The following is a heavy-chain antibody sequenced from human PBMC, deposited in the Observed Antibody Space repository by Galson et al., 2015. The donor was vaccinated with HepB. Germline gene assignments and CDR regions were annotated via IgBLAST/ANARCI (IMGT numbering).Heavy chain of an antibody. J-gene: IGHJ3*02. CDR1: GYTFTSYY. CDR3: AREYDSSGYYDGGMDVWGLRAFDI. Sequence: SGYTFTSYYMHWVRQAPGQGLEWMGIINPSGGSTSYAQKFQGRVTMTRDTSTSTVYMELSSLRSEDTAVYYCAREYDSSGYYDGGMDVWGLRAFDIWGQGTMVTVSS. D-gene: IGHD3-22*01. V-gene: IGHV1-46*03. CDR2: INPSGGST.